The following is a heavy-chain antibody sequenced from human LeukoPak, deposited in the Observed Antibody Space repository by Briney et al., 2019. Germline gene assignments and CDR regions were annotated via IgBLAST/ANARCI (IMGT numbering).Heavy chain of an antibody. J-gene: IGHJ4*02. D-gene: IGHD5-18*01. CDR2: ISAYNGDT. Sequence: GASVKVSCKASGYTFTSYGISWVRQAPGQGLEWMGWISAYNGDTNYAQKLQGRVTMTTDTSTSTAYMELRSLRSDDTAVYYCARGIVDTAMIGTVRLDYWGQGTLVTVSS. CDR1: GYTFTSYG. V-gene: IGHV1-18*01. CDR3: ARGIVDTAMIGTVRLDY.